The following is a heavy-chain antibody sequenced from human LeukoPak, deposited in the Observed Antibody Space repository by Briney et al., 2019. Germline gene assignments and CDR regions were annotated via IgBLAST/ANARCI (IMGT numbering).Heavy chain of an antibody. Sequence: SETLSLTCTVSGYSISSGYYWGWIRQPPGKGLEWIGSIYHSGSTYYNPSLKSRVTISVDTSKNQFSLKLSSVTAADTAVYYCAKTYGSGSYYNPFDYWGQGTLVTVSS. CDR1: GYSISSGYY. CDR2: IYHSGST. J-gene: IGHJ4*02. D-gene: IGHD3-10*01. CDR3: AKTYGSGSYYNPFDY. V-gene: IGHV4-38-2*02.